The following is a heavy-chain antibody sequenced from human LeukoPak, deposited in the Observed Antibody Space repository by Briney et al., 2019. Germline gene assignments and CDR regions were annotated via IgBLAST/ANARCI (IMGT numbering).Heavy chain of an antibody. D-gene: IGHD4-17*01. CDR2: ISGSGGST. CDR3: ARTTVTSEPGNYAFDI. Sequence: GGSLRLSCAAPGFTFSSYAMSWVRQAPGKGLEWVSAISGSGGSTYYADSVKGRFTISRDNSKNTLYLQMNSLRAEDTAVYYCARTTVTSEPGNYAFDIWGQGTMVTVSS. V-gene: IGHV3-23*01. J-gene: IGHJ3*02. CDR1: GFTFSSYA.